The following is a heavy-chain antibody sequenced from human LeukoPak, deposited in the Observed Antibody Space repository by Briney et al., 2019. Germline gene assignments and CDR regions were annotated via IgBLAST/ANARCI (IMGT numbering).Heavy chain of an antibody. CDR3: ANVWSYSDAFDI. J-gene: IGHJ3*02. D-gene: IGHD1-26*01. V-gene: IGHV3-74*01. CDR1: GFTFRNYW. CDR2: INNDGSDT. Sequence: GGSLRLSCVASGFTFRNYWMHWVRQAPGKGLVWVARINNDGSDTIYADSVRGRFTVSRDNAKNTLYLQMNSLRAEDTAVYYCANVWSYSDAFDIWGQGTMVTVSS.